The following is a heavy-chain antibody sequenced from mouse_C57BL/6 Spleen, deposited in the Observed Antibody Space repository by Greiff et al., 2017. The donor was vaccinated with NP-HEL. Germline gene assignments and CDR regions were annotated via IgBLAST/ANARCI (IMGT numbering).Heavy chain of an antibody. V-gene: IGHV1-69*01. J-gene: IGHJ4*01. CDR2: IDPSDSYT. CDR3: ARGMSRYYAMDY. CDR1: GYTFTSYW. Sequence: QVHVKQPGAELVMPGASVKLSCKASGYTFTSYWMHWVKQRPGQGLEWIGEIDPSDSYTNYNQKFKGKSTLTVDKSSSTAYMQLSSLTSEDSAVYYCARGMSRYYAMDYWGQGTSVTFSS.